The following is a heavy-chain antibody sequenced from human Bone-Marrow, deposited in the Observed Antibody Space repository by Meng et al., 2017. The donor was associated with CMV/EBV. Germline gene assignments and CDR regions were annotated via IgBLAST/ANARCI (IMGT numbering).Heavy chain of an antibody. J-gene: IGHJ6*02. CDR2: ISGSGGST. CDR3: ARDFVSGWYVSYYYYYYGMDV. D-gene: IGHD6-19*01. CDR1: GFTFSSYA. V-gene: IGHV3-23*01. Sequence: GESLKISCAASGFTFSSYAMSWVRQAPGKGLEWVSAISGSGGSTYYADSVKGRFTISRDNSKNTLYLQMNSLRAEDTAVYYCARDFVSGWYVSYYYYYYGMDVWGQGTTVTVSS.